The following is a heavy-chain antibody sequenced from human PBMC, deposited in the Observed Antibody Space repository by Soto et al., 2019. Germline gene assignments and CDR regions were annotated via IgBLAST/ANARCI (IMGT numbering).Heavy chain of an antibody. Sequence: GGSLRLSCAASGFTFSSYAMSWVRQAPGKGLEWVGRIKSKTDGGTTDYAAPVKGRFTISRDDSKNTLYLQMNSLKTEDTAVYYCTTDNIYDFWSGYYTGLAAGMDVWGQGTTVTVSS. CDR3: TTDNIYDFWSGYYTGLAAGMDV. D-gene: IGHD3-3*01. V-gene: IGHV3-15*01. CDR1: GFTFSSYA. CDR2: IKSKTDGGTT. J-gene: IGHJ6*02.